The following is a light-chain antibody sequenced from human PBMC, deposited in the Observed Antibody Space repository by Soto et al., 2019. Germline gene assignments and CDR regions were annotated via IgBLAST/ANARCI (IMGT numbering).Light chain of an antibody. CDR1: QSISNY. CDR3: QQYGSFSIT. V-gene: IGKV3-20*01. Sequence: EIVLTQSPATLSLSPGERATLSCRASQSISNYLAWYQQKPGQAPRLLIYAASIRATGIPARFSGSGSGTDFTLTISSLEPEDFAVYYCQQYGSFSITFGQGTRLEIK. J-gene: IGKJ5*01. CDR2: AAS.